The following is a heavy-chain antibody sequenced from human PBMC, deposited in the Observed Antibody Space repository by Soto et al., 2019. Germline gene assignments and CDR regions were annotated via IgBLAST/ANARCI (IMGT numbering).Heavy chain of an antibody. J-gene: IGHJ5*02. CDR3: ARSFQWLVRPYNWFDP. CDR1: GGSISSSSYY. D-gene: IGHD6-19*01. V-gene: IGHV4-39*01. CDR2: IYYSGST. Sequence: SETLSLTCTVSGGSISSSSYYWGWIRQPPGKGLEWIGSIYYSGSTYYNPSLKSRVTISVDTSKNQFSLKLSSVTAADTAVYYCARSFQWLVRPYNWFDPWGQGTLVTVS.